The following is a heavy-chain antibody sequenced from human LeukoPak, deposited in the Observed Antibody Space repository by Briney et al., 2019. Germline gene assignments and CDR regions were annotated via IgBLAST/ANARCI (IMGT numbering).Heavy chain of an antibody. V-gene: IGHV4-34*01. CDR2: INHSGST. D-gene: IGHD6-19*01. Sequence: SETLSLTCAVYGGSFSGYYWSWIRQPPGKGLEWIGEINHSGSTNYNPSLKSRVTISVDTSKNQFSLKLSSVTAADTAVYYCARARQYSSPYYYYYYMDVWGKGTTVAVSS. CDR1: GGSFSGYY. CDR3: ARARQYSSPYYYYYYMDV. J-gene: IGHJ6*03.